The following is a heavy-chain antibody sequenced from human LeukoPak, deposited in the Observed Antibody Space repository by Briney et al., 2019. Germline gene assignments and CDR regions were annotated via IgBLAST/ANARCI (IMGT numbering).Heavy chain of an antibody. D-gene: IGHD1-14*01. CDR2: IYYSGST. CDR3: ARGRVPDGNYYYMDV. J-gene: IGHJ6*03. Sequence: SETLSLTCTVSGGSISSYYWSWIRQPPGKGLEWIGYIYYSGSTNYNPSLKSRVTISVDTSKNQFSLKLSSVTAADTAVYYCARGRVPDGNYYYMDVWGKGTTVTVSS. CDR1: GGSISSYY. V-gene: IGHV4-59*01.